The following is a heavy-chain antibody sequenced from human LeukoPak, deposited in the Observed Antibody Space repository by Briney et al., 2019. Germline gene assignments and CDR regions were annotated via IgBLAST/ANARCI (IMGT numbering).Heavy chain of an antibody. CDR2: MDTDGRTT. D-gene: IGHD1-26*01. CDR1: GFNFGSYW. V-gene: IGHV3-74*01. J-gene: IGHJ5*02. Sequence: GGSLRLSCVVSGFNFGSYWMHWVRQVAGKGLVWVSRMDTDGRTTDYADSVKGRFTISRDNAKNTLYLQMNSLRVDDTALYYCATDLSGSEDRWGQGTLVTVSS. CDR3: ATDLSGSEDR.